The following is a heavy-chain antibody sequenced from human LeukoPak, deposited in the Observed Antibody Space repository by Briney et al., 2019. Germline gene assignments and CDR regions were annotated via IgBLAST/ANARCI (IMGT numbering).Heavy chain of an antibody. CDR2: IKQEGSEK. Sequence: PGGALRLSCAASVFTFSSYSMNWVRQAPGRGLEWVANIKQEGSEKYYVDSVRGRFTISRDNAKNSLYLQMNSLRAEDTAVYYCARDSIWGQGNLVTVSS. D-gene: IGHD5-24*01. CDR3: ARDSI. V-gene: IGHV3-7*01. CDR1: VFTFSSYS. J-gene: IGHJ4*02.